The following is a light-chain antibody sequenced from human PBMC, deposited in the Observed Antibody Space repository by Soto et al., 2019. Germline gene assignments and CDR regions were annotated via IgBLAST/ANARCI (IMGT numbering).Light chain of an antibody. J-gene: IGKJ1*01. CDR1: QRVNSDF. V-gene: IGKV3-20*01. CDR2: GAF. Sequence: EIVLTQSPGTLSLSPGDRATLSCRANQRVNSDFLAWYQQIPGQAPRLLIYGAFNRATGIPDRFSGRGSGTDFTLTINRLEPEDFAVYYCLQYGRSMWTFGQGTKVEIK. CDR3: LQYGRSMWT.